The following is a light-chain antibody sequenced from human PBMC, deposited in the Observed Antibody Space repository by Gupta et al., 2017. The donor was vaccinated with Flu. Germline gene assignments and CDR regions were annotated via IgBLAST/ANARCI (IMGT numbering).Light chain of an antibody. CDR1: SRSIASNY. J-gene: IGLJ2*01. V-gene: IGLV6-57*01. CDR2: EDN. Sequence: NFTLTPPHSVSKSPAQTVTITCTRSSRSIASNYVQWYQQRPCTSPTTLIYEDNQRPSGVPDRFSGSIDSSSNSASLTISGLKTEDEADYYCQSCDSSNVVFGGGTKLTVL. CDR3: QSCDSSNVV.